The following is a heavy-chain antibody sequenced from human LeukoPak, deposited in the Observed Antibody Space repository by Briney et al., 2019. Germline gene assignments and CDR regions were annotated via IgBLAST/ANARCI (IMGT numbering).Heavy chain of an antibody. D-gene: IGHD3-10*01. V-gene: IGHV1-18*01. CDR2: ISAYIGNT. CDR3: ASPSLLWFGDDYYYYGMDV. J-gene: IGHJ6*02. Sequence: ASVKVSCKASGYTFTSYGISWVRQAPGQGLEWMGWISAYIGNTNYAQKLQGRVTMTTDTSTSTAYMELRSLRSDDTAVYYCASPSLLWFGDDYYYYGMDVWGQGTTVTVSS. CDR1: GYTFTSYG.